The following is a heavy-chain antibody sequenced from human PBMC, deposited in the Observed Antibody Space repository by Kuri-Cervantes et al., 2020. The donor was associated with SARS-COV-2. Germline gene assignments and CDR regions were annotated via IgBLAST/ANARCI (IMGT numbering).Heavy chain of an antibody. CDR2: IWYGGSNK. Sequence: GESLKISCAASGFTFSSYGMHWVRQAPGKGLEWVAVIWYGGSNKYYADSVKGRFTISRDNSKNTLYLQMNSLRAEDTAVYYCAKRAGIYSYSSSWFDYWGQGTLVTVSS. CDR1: GFTFSSYG. CDR3: AKRAGIYSYSSSWFDY. V-gene: IGHV3-30*02. J-gene: IGHJ4*02. D-gene: IGHD6-13*01.